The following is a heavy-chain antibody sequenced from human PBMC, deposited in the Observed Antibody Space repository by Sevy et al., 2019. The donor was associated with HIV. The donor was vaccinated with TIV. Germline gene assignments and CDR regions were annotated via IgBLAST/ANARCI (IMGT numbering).Heavy chain of an antibody. J-gene: IGHJ5*02. D-gene: IGHD3-10*01. V-gene: IGHV3-30-3*01. CDR2: ISYDGSNK. CDR1: GFTFSSYA. CDR3: GGDARSPVRGFLGGGKSTNWFDP. Sequence: GGSLRLSCAASGFTFSSYAMHWVRQAPGKGLEWVAVISYDGSNKYYADSVKGRFTISRDNSKNTLYLQMNSLRAEDTAGFYCGGDARSPVRGFLGGGKSTNWFDPWGQGTLVTVSS.